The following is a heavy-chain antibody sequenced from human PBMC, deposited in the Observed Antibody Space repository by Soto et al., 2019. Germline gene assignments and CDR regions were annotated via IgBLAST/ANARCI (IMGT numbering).Heavy chain of an antibody. CDR2: ISNGGDAT. J-gene: IGHJ4*02. CDR3: DMGAGYRYLDY. D-gene: IGHD5-12*01. Sequence: GGSLRLSCTGSGFTFSSYGMSWVRQVPGKGLGWVSFISNGGDATHFADSVKGRFTISRDNSKNTLYLQMNSLRDEDTAVYYCDMGAGYRYLDYWGQGALVTVSS. CDR1: GFTFSSYG. V-gene: IGHV3-23*01.